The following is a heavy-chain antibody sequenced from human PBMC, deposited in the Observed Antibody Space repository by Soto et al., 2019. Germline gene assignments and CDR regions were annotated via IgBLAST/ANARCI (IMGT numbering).Heavy chain of an antibody. CDR3: ASGYSSSWYYYGMDV. J-gene: IGHJ6*02. D-gene: IGHD6-13*01. CDR1: GYTFTGYY. V-gene: IGHV1-2*04. Sequence: QVQLVQSGAEVKKPGASVKVSCKASGYTFTGYYMHWVRQAPGQGLEWMGWINPNSGGTNYAQKFEGWVTRTRDTSISTAYMELSRLRSDDTAVYYCASGYSSSWYYYGMDVWGQGTTVTVSS. CDR2: INPNSGGT.